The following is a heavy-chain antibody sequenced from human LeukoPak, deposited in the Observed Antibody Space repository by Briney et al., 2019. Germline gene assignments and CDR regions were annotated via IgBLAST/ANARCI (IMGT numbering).Heavy chain of an antibody. CDR3: AKSRVGATYDAFDI. CDR1: GFTFSSYV. J-gene: IGHJ3*02. Sequence: GGSLRLSCAASGFTFSSYVMYWARQAPGKGLEWVAVISDDGSNKFYADSVKGRSTISRDSSKNTLYLQLNSLRAEDTAVYYCAKSRVGATYDAFDIWGQGTMVTVSS. D-gene: IGHD1-26*01. CDR2: ISDDGSNK. V-gene: IGHV3-30*07.